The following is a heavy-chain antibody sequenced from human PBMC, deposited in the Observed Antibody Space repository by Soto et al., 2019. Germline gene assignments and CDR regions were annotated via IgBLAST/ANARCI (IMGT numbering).Heavy chain of an antibody. CDR1: GYSFTSYW. Sequence: PGESLKISCQGSGYSFTSYWIGWVRQMPGKGLEWMGIIYPGDSDTRYSPSFQGQVTISADKSISTAYLQWSSLKASDTAMYYCARAGRLGELSLFDYYGMDVWGQGTTVTVSS. CDR2: IYPGDSDT. D-gene: IGHD3-16*02. J-gene: IGHJ6*02. V-gene: IGHV5-51*01. CDR3: ARAGRLGELSLFDYYGMDV.